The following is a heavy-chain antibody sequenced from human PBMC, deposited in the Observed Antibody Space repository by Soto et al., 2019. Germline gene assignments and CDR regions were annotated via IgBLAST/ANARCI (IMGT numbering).Heavy chain of an antibody. CDR2: IYSGGSA. V-gene: IGHV3-66*04. D-gene: IGHD5-18*01. J-gene: IGHJ4*02. CDR3: ARHGYSYGVGYLDY. Sequence: EVQLVESGGGLVQPGGSLRLSCAASGFTVSSNYMSWVRQAPGKGLEWVSVIYSGGSAYYADSVKGRFTISRDNSKNTLYLQMNSRRAEDTAVYYCARHGYSYGVGYLDYWGQGTLVTFSS. CDR1: GFTVSSNY.